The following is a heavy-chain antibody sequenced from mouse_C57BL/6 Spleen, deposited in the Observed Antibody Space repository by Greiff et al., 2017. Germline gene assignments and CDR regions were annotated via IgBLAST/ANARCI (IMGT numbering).Heavy chain of an antibody. CDR1: GFTFSSYG. J-gene: IGHJ4*01. CDR3: ARRTNYGSSLGDAMDY. V-gene: IGHV5-6*02. Sequence: EVNVVESGGDLVKPGGSLKLSCAASGFTFSSYGMSWVRQTPDKRLEWVATISRGGSYTYYPDSVKGRFTISRDNAKNTLYLQMRSLKSEDTAMYYCARRTNYGSSLGDAMDYWGQGTSVTVSS. D-gene: IGHD1-1*01. CDR2: ISRGGSYT.